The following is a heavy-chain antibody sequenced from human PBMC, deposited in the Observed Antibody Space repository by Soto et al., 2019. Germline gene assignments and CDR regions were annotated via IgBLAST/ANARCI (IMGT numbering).Heavy chain of an antibody. CDR2: IYYSGST. CDR3: ARDWVFGPFPFIGCFDP. V-gene: IGHV4-39*02. CDR1: YGSIGSSGYY. J-gene: IGHJ5*02. Sequence: SEPKSHSCPVSYGSIGSSGYYLGWIRQPPGEGLEWIGSIYYSGSTYYNPSLKSRVTISVDTSKNQFSLKLSSVTAADTAVYYCARDWVFGPFPFIGCFDPWGQGSRVTVSS. D-gene: IGHD3-3*01.